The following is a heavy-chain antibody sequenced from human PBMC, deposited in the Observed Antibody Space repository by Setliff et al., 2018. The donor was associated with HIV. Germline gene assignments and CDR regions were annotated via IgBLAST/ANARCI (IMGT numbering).Heavy chain of an antibody. CDR3: ARENGDCSGGACYFMLDS. CDR2: VHYSGTT. V-gene: IGHV4-59*11. J-gene: IGHJ4*02. CDR1: GGSSSSHY. D-gene: IGHD2-15*01. Sequence: SETLSLTCTVSGGSSSSHYWSWIRQPPGQGLEWIGYVHYSGTTNYNPSLKSRVTISVDASNNQFSLELRSMAAADTAVYYCARENGDCSGGACYFMLDSWGQGTRVTAPQ.